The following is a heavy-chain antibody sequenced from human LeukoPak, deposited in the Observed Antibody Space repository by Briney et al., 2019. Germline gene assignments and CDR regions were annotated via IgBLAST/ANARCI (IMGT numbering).Heavy chain of an antibody. J-gene: IGHJ6*02. D-gene: IGHD2-2*01. V-gene: IGHV4-4*02. CDR1: GGSISSSDW. CDR3: ARSRRFATVPAEMDYYYGMDV. Sequence: SGTLSLTCAVSGGSISSSDWWSWVRQPPGKGLEWIGEVYHSGSTKHNPSLMSRVTMSVDKSKNQFSLRLSSVTAADTAVYYCARSRRFATVPAEMDYYYGMDVGGQGTTVTVSS. CDR2: VYHSGST.